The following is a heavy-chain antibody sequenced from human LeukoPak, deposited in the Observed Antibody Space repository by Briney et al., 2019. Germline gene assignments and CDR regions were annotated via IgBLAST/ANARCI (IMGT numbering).Heavy chain of an antibody. J-gene: IGHJ4*02. CDR2: ISSSTNTI. Sequence: PGGSLRLSCAASGFTFSDYNMNWVRQAPGKGLEWVSYISSSTNTIYYADSVKGRFTISRDNAKNSLYLQMNSLRAEDTAVYYCARVMGVINLRFDYGGQGTLVTVSS. CDR1: GFTFSDYN. CDR3: ARVMGVINLRFDY. V-gene: IGHV3-48*01. D-gene: IGHD3-10*01.